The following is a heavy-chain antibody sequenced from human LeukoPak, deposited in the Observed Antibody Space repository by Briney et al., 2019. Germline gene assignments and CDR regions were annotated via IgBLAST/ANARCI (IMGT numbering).Heavy chain of an antibody. CDR2: VERRGYT. V-gene: IGHV4-34*01. Sequence: PSETLSLTCAVYGGAFRDHQWSWIRQPPGKGLEWIGDVERRGYTNYNPSLRGRLTMSVDASKNQTSLRLTSVTAADTAVYYCAKGLRQIWFGELNDAFDIWGQGTMVHVSS. CDR1: GGAFRDHQ. J-gene: IGHJ3*02. D-gene: IGHD3-10*01. CDR3: AKGLRQIWFGELNDAFDI.